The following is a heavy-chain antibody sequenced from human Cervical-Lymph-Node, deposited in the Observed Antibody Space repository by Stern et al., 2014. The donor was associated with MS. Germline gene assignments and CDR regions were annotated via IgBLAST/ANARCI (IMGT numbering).Heavy chain of an antibody. V-gene: IGHV1-46*01. J-gene: IGHJ6*02. D-gene: IGHD6-19*01. CDR2: INPSGGST. Sequence: VKLVQSGAEVKKPGASGKVSCKASGYTFTNYYMHWVRQAPGQGLEWTGIINPSGGSTKYAQKFQGRVTMTRDTSTSTVYMELSSLRSEDTAVYYCAREVAGHRLGMMDVWGQGTTVTVSS. CDR3: AREVAGHRLGMMDV. CDR1: GYTFTNYY.